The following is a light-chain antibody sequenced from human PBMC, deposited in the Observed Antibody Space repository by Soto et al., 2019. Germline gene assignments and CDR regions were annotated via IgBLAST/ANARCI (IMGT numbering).Light chain of an antibody. J-gene: IGKJ4*02. V-gene: IGKV1-5*03. CDR2: RAS. CDR1: QSVDTW. Sequence: DIQMTQSPSTLSASIGDTVTITCRTSQSVDTWLAWYQHKAGKAPKLLIYRASSLATGVPSRFSGSGSGTAFTLTITSLQPDDFANYYCQHYNDYSRVFGRGTKVEIK. CDR3: QHYNDYSRV.